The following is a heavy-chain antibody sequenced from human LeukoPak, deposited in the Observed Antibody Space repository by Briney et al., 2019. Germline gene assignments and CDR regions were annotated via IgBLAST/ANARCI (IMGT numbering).Heavy chain of an antibody. CDR3: TTGGRRYFDWLNY. CDR2: IKSKTDGGTT. J-gene: IGHJ4*02. Sequence: GGSLRLSCAASGFTFSNAWMSWVRQAPGKGLERAGRIKSKTDGGTTDYAAPVKGRFTISRDDSKNTLYLQMNSLKTEDTAVYYCTTGGRRYFDWLNYWGQGTLVTVSS. V-gene: IGHV3-15*01. D-gene: IGHD3-9*01. CDR1: GFTFSNAW.